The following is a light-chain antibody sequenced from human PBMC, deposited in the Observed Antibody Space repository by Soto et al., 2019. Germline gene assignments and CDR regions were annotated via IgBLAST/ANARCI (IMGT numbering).Light chain of an antibody. CDR2: KAS. V-gene: IGKV1-12*01. CDR3: HQASSFPLT. Sequence: DIQMTQSPSSVSASVGDTVTITCRASQVISSWLAWYQHKPGRAPKLLTYKASNLQPGVPSRFSGSGSEADYTFTLTIRNLQPEDFATYYCHQASSFPLTFGGGTKVDIK. J-gene: IGKJ4*01. CDR1: QVISSW.